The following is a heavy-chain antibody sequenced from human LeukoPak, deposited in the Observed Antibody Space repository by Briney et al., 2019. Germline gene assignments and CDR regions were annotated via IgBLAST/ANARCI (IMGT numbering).Heavy chain of an antibody. V-gene: IGHV4-59*01. CDR3: ARGITYYYDSSGPRKASRFDY. Sequence: SETLSLTCTVSGGSISSYYWSWIRQPPGKGLEWIGYIYYSGSTIYNPSLKSRVTISVDTSKNQFSLKLSSVTAADTAVYYCARGITYYYDSSGPRKASRFDYWGQGTLVTVSS. J-gene: IGHJ4*02. D-gene: IGHD3-22*01. CDR2: IYYSGST. CDR1: GGSISSYY.